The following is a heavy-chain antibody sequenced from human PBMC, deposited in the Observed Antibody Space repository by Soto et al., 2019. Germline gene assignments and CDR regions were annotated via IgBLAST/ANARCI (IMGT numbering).Heavy chain of an antibody. CDR2: ISYDGSNK. Sequence: QVQLVESGGGVVQPGRSLRLSCAASGFTFSSYAMHWVRQAPGKGLEWVAVISYDGSNKYYADSVKGRFTISRDNSKNTLYLQMNSLRAEDTAVYYCARDGYRYSSSWSAPLDYWGQGTLVTVSS. J-gene: IGHJ4*02. V-gene: IGHV3-30-3*01. CDR1: GFTFSSYA. D-gene: IGHD6-13*01. CDR3: ARDGYRYSSSWSAPLDY.